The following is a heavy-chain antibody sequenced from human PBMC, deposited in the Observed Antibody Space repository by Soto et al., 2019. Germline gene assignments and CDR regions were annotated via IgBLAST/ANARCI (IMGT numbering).Heavy chain of an antibody. CDR1: GGSISGGVYY. J-gene: IGHJ2*01. V-gene: IGHV4-30-4*01. D-gene: IGHD4-17*01. CDR2: IFDSGST. Sequence: QVQLQESGPGLVKPSQTLSLTCTVSGGSISGGVYYWSWIRQPPGKGLEWIGYIFDSGSTYYNPFLTSRVTISVDTSKNQFSLRLSSVTAADTAVYYCAREIIPLTTDWYFDLWGRGTLVTVSS. CDR3: AREIIPLTTDWYFDL.